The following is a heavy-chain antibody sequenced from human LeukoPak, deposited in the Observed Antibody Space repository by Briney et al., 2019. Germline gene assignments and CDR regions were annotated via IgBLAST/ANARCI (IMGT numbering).Heavy chain of an antibody. J-gene: IGHJ4*02. CDR2: ISAYSGNT. V-gene: IGHV1-18*03. Sequence: ASVKVSCKSSGHIFTTYGISWVRQAPGQGLEWMGWISAYSGNTNYAQKFQGRVTMTTDTSTSTAYMELRSLRSDDMALYYCARDGMTTTRLFDFWGQGTLVTVSS. CDR3: ARDGMTTTRLFDF. CDR1: GHIFTTYG. D-gene: IGHD1-1*01.